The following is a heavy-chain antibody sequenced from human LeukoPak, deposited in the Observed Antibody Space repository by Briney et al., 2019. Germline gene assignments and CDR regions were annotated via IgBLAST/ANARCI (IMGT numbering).Heavy chain of an antibody. CDR2: IYHSGST. V-gene: IGHV4-4*02. D-gene: IGHD3-22*01. CDR3: AGSGYGPRWPFDI. CDR1: GGSISSSNW. J-gene: IGHJ3*02. Sequence: SETLSLTCAVSGGSISSSNWWSWVRQPPGKGLEWIGEIYHSGSTNYNPSLKSRVTISVDKSKNQFSLKLSSVTAADTAVYYCAGSGYGPRWPFDIWGQGTMVTVSS.